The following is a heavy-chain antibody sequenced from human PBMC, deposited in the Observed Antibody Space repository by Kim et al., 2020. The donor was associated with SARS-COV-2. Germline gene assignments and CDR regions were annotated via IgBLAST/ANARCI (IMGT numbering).Heavy chain of an antibody. CDR3: ARDGRDSSGYYNSKLGNWFDP. V-gene: IGHV1-46*01. Sequence: ASVKVSCKASGYTFTSYYMHWVRQAPGQGLEWMGIINPSGGSTSYAQKFQGRVTMTRDTSTSTVYMELSSLRSEDTAVYYCARDGRDSSGYYNSKLGNWFDPWGQGTLVTVSS. CDR2: INPSGGST. CDR1: GYTFTSYY. J-gene: IGHJ5*02. D-gene: IGHD3-22*01.